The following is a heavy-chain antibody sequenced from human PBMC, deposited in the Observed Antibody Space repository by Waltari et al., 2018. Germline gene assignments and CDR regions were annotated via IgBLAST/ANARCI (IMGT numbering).Heavy chain of an antibody. V-gene: IGHV1-18*01. CDR3: ARYCSSTSCKLNLDY. Sequence: QVQLVQSGAEVKKPGASVKVSCKASGYTFTSYGISWVRQAPGQGLEWIGWISAYNGNTNYAQKLQGRVTMTTDTSTSTAYMELRSLRSDDTAVYYCARYCSSTSCKLNLDYWGQGTLVTVSS. CDR2: ISAYNGNT. J-gene: IGHJ4*02. D-gene: IGHD2-2*01. CDR1: GYTFTSYG.